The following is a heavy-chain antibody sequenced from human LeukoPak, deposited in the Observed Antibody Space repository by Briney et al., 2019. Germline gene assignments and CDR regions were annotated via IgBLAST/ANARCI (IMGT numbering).Heavy chain of an antibody. CDR2: INHSGST. D-gene: IGHD5-12*01. J-gene: IGHJ3*02. CDR3: ARGSRTRGPGLPRAGAFDI. CDR1: GGSFSGYY. Sequence: PSETLSLTCSVYGGSFSGYYWSWIRQPPGKGLEWIGEINHSGSTNYNPSLESRVTISVDTSKNQFSLKLSSVTAADTAVYYCARGSRTRGPGLPRAGAFDIWGQGTMVTVSS. V-gene: IGHV4-34*01.